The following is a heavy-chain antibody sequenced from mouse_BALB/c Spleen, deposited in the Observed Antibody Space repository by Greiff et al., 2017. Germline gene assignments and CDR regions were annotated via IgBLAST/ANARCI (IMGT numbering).Heavy chain of an antibody. V-gene: IGHV1-82*01. Sequence: VKLMESGPELVKPGASVKISCKASGYAFSSSWMNWVKQRPGQGLEWIGRIYPGDGDTNYNGKFKGKATLTADKSSSTAYMQLSSLTSVDSAVYFCASGTGSFDYWGQGTTLTVSS. CDR1: GYAFSSSW. J-gene: IGHJ2*01. CDR3: ASGTGSFDY. CDR2: IYPGDGDT. D-gene: IGHD4-1*01.